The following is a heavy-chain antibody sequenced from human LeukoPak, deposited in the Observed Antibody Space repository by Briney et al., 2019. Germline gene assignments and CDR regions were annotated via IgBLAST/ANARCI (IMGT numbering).Heavy chain of an antibody. CDR1: GGSISSYY. V-gene: IGHV4-59*12. J-gene: IGHJ4*02. Sequence: SETLSLTCTVSGGSISSYYWSWIRQPPGKGLEWIGYIYYSGSTNYNPSLKSRVTISVDTSKNQFSLKLSSVTAADTAVYYCARATYYDSSGYPHWGQGTLVTVSS. CDR2: IYYSGST. CDR3: ARATYYDSSGYPH. D-gene: IGHD3-22*01.